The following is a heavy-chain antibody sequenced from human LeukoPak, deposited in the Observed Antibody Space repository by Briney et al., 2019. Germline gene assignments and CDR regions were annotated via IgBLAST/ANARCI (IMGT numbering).Heavy chain of an antibody. Sequence: PSETLSLTCTLSGGSISSYYWSWLRQPPGKGLEWIGYIYYSGSTNYNPSLKSRVTISVDTSKNQFSLKLSSVTAADTAVYYCARETYDSSGYPPGYFDYWGQGTLVTVSS. V-gene: IGHV4-59*01. D-gene: IGHD3-22*01. CDR1: GGSISSYY. CDR2: IYYSGST. J-gene: IGHJ4*02. CDR3: ARETYDSSGYPPGYFDY.